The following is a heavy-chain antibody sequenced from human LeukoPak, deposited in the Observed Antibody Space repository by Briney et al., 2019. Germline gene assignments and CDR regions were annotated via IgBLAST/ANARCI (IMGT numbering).Heavy chain of an antibody. CDR2: IYYSGST. V-gene: IGHV4-39*01. CDR3: ARHKRSGIVVDGYYFDY. J-gene: IGHJ4*02. D-gene: IGHD3-22*01. Sequence: SETLSLTCTVSGGSISSNNYYWGWIRQPPGKGLEWIGSIYYSGSTYYNPSFKSRVTISVDTSKNQFSLKLSSVTAADTAVYYCARHKRSGIVVDGYYFDYWGQGTLVTVSS. CDR1: GGSISSNNYY.